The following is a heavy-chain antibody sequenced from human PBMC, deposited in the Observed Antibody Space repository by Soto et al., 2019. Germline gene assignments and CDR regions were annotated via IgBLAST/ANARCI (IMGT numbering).Heavy chain of an antibody. V-gene: IGHV3-48*02. CDR1: GFTFSSYS. CDR3: ARGYCSSTSCYEVYYYGMDV. J-gene: IGHJ6*02. D-gene: IGHD2-2*01. CDR2: ISSSSSTI. Sequence: GGSLRLSCAASGFTFSSYSMNWVRQAPGKGLEWVSYISSSSSTIYYADSVKGRFTISRDNAKKSLYLQMNSLRDEGTAVYYCARGYCSSTSCYEVYYYGMDVWGQGTTVTVSS.